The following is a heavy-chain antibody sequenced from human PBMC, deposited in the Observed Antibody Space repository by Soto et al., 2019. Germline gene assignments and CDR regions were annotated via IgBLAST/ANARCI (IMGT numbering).Heavy chain of an antibody. CDR2: IYYTGST. J-gene: IGHJ6*03. Sequence: SETLSLTCTVSGGSISSGGYYWSWIRQHPGKGLEWIGYIYYTGSTYYNPSLKSRVTISVDTSKNQFSLQLSSVTAADSAVYYCARESRDFYFYYLDVWRKGTTVTVS. CDR1: GGSISSGGYY. CDR3: ARESRDFYFYYLDV. V-gene: IGHV4-31*03.